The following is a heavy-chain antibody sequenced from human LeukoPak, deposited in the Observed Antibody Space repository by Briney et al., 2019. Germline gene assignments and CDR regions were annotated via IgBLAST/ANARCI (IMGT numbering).Heavy chain of an antibody. D-gene: IGHD3-10*01. CDR3: AKDILGSGSYAAWDY. Sequence: GVSLRLSCAASGFTFSSYAMSWGRQAPGKGLEWVSAISGSGGSTYYADSVKGRFTISRDNSKNTLYLQMNSLRAEDTAVYYCAKDILGSGSYAAWDYWGQGTLVTVSS. J-gene: IGHJ4*02. V-gene: IGHV3-23*01. CDR2: ISGSGGST. CDR1: GFTFSSYA.